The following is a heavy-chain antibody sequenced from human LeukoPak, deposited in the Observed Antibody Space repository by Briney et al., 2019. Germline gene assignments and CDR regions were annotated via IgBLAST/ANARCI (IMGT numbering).Heavy chain of an antibody. V-gene: IGHV1-69*13. Sequence: SVKVSCKASGGTFSSYAISWVRQAPVQGLEWMGGIIPIFGTANYAQKFQGRVTITADESTSTAYMELSSLRSEDTAVYYCARADCSGGSCYSSWFDPWGQGTLVTVSS. J-gene: IGHJ5*02. CDR2: IIPIFGTA. D-gene: IGHD2-15*01. CDR1: GGTFSSYA. CDR3: ARADCSGGSCYSSWFDP.